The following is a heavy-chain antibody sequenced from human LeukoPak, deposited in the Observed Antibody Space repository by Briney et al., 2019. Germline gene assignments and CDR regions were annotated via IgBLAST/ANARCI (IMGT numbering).Heavy chain of an antibody. CDR3: ARESAVAGGVAFDI. CDR1: GFTFSSYA. J-gene: IGHJ3*02. CDR2: ISSNGGST. V-gene: IGHV3-64*01. Sequence: GGSLRLSCAASGFTFSSYAMHWVRQAPGKGLEYVSAISSNGGSTYYANSVKRRFTISRDNSKNTLYLQMGSLRAEDMAVYYCARESAVAGGVAFDIWGQGTMVTVSS. D-gene: IGHD6-19*01.